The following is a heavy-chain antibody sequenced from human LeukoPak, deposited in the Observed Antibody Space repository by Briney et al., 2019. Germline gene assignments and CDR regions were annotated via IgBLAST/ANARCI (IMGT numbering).Heavy chain of an antibody. CDR2: IYYSGST. D-gene: IGHD3-22*01. V-gene: IGHV4-59*01. CDR1: GGSISSYY. CDR3: ARGRYLESSVFFVYFFD. Sequence: PSETLSLTCTVSGGSISSYYWSWIRQPPGKGLEWIGYIYYSGSTNYNPSLKSRVTISVDTSKNQFSLKLSSVTAADTAVYYCARGRYLESSVFFVYFFDYGAREP. J-gene: IGHJ4*02.